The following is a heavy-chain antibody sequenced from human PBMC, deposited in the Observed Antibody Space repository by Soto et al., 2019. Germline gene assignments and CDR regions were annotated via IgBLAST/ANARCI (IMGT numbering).Heavy chain of an antibody. CDR3: AKDLGRWPPYAFDS. CDR2: ISTNGDTA. Sequence: EVQLLESGGGLLQPGGSLRLSCAASGFTFSNYGMNWVRQAPGKGLEWVSGISTNGDTANYADSMKGRFTISRDNSKNALYMQMNGLRPEDTAVYYCAKDLGRWPPYAFDSWGQGTLVTVSS. J-gene: IGHJ5*01. V-gene: IGHV3-23*01. CDR1: GFTFSNYG. D-gene: IGHD2-15*01.